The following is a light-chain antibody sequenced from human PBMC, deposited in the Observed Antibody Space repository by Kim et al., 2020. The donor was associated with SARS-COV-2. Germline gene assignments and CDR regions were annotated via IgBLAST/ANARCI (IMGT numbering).Light chain of an antibody. Sequence: VSVALGQTARITCGGNNIGSKNVHWYQQKPGQAPVLVIYRDSNRPSGIPERFSGSNSGNTATLTISRAQAGDEADYYCQVCDSSTVFGGGTQLTVL. CDR2: RDS. CDR1: NIGSKN. V-gene: IGLV3-9*01. J-gene: IGLJ3*02. CDR3: QVCDSSTV.